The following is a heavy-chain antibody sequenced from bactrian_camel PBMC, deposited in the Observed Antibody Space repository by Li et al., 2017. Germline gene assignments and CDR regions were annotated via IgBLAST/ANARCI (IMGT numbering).Heavy chain of an antibody. J-gene: IGHJ7*01. Sequence: VQLVESGGGSMQAGGSLLLSCAASGNTYSTNCMGWFRQDPVGNAREGVARISSDGSTKYGDFVDGRFMISVDKAKNFVYLQMNNLKPEDTGMYYCAAVEWHCSGALLDYGFDYWGKGTLVTVSS. CDR2: ISSDGST. D-gene: IGHD2*01. CDR1: GNTYSTNC. V-gene: IGHV3S53*01.